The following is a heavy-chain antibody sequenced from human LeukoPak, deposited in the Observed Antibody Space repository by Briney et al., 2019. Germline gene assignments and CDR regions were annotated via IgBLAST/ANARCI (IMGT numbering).Heavy chain of an antibody. CDR3: ATGGAKAYYYDGSGYPRGPYFDY. CDR1: GYTLTDLS. J-gene: IGHJ4*02. CDR2: SDSEDGET. D-gene: IGHD3-22*01. V-gene: IGHV1-24*01. Sequence: ASVKVSCKVSGYTLTDLSMHWVRQAPGKELEWMGSSDSEDGETVYARKVQGRVAMTEDTSTDTAFIELSSLKSEDTAVYYCATGGAKAYYYDGSGYPRGPYFDYWGQGTLVTVSS.